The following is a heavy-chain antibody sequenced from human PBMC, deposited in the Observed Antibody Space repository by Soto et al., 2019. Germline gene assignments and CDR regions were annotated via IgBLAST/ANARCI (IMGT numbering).Heavy chain of an antibody. D-gene: IGHD2-15*01. CDR1: GGSISSGGYY. V-gene: IGHV4-31*03. J-gene: IGHJ4*02. CDR3: ARVNPLGYCSGGSCYPTYYFDY. CDR2: IYYSGST. Sequence: LSLTCTVSGGSISSGGYYWSWIRQHPGKGLEWIGYIYYSGSTYYNPPLKSRVTISVDTSKNQFSLKLSSVTAADTAVYYCARVNPLGYCSGGSCYPTYYFDYWGQGTLVTVSS.